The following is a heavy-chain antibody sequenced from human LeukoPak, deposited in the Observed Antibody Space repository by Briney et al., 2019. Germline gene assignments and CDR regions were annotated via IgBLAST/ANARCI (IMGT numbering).Heavy chain of an antibody. CDR2: IKNKANSYTT. CDR1: RFTFSDHY. CDR3: TREGRYCSSTSCYVCLDF. V-gene: IGHV3-72*01. Sequence: PGGSLRLSRAPSRFTFSDHYTDCVRPAPGKGLEWVGRIKNKANSYTTEYAASVKGGFTVSREDSKNALYLQMNSLKTEDTAVYYCTREGRYCSSTSCYVCLDFWGQGTLVTVSS. D-gene: IGHD2-2*01. J-gene: IGHJ4*02.